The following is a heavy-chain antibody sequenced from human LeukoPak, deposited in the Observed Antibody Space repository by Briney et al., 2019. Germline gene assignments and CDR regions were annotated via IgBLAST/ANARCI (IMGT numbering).Heavy chain of an antibody. CDR2: IIPIFGTA. CDR3: ARDWVAVAGTFQGNFDY. Sequence: SVKVSCKASGGTFISYAISWVRQAPGQGLEWMGGIIPIFGTANYAQKFQGRVTITADESTSTAYMELSSPRSEDTAVYYCARDWVAVAGTFQGNFDYWGQGTLVTVSS. J-gene: IGHJ4*02. CDR1: GGTFISYA. V-gene: IGHV1-69*01. D-gene: IGHD6-19*01.